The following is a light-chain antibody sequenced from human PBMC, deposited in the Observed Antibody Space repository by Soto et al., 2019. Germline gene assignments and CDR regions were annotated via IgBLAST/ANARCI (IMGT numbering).Light chain of an antibody. V-gene: IGLV2-14*01. Sequence: QSALTQPPSASGSPGQSVTISCTGTSSDIGGYDHVSWYRQDPGKAPKVMIYEVSNRPSGVSTRFSGSKSGNTASLTISGLQADDEADYYCSSYTGSSTLYVFGTGTKLTVL. CDR3: SSYTGSSTLYV. J-gene: IGLJ1*01. CDR2: EVS. CDR1: SSDIGGYDH.